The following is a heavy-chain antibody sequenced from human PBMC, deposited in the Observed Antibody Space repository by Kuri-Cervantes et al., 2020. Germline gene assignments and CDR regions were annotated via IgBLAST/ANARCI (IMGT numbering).Heavy chain of an antibody. CDR1: GYTFTGYY. J-gene: IGHJ4*02. D-gene: IGHD4-17*01. CDR2: INPNSGDT. Sequence: ASVKVSCKASGYTFTGYYMHWVRQAPGQGLEWMGWINPNSGDTNYAQKLQGRVTMTTDTSTSTAYMELRSLRSDDTAVYYCARLGEPTTGQYTVIFDYWGQGTLVTVSS. CDR3: ARLGEPTTGQYTVIFDY. V-gene: IGHV1-2*02.